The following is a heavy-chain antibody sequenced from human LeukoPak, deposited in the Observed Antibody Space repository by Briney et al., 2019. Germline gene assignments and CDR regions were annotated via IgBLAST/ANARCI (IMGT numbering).Heavy chain of an antibody. D-gene: IGHD1-14*01. V-gene: IGHV3-21*01. J-gene: IGHJ6*02. CDR3: AREGPDPRDPDEYYYYYYGMDV. CDR1: GFDFSSYS. CDR2: ISPWSDYI. Sequence: AGGSLRLSCAASGFDFSSYSMNWVRQAPGKGLEWVSAISPWSDYIYYVDSVKGRFTISRDYAKNSLYLQMNSLRAEDTAVYYCAREGPDPRDPDEYYYYYYGMDVWGQGTTVTVSS.